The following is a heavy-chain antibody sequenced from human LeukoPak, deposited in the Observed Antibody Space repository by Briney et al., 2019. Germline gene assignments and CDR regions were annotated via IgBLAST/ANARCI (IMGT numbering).Heavy chain of an antibody. CDR2: ISSSSSTI. Sequence: PGGSLRLSCAASGFTFSTYSMNWVRQAPGKGLEWVSYISSSSSTIYYADSVKGRFTISRDNAKNSLYLQMNSLRAEDTAVYYCAKGLAGTRYYYYGMDVWGQGTTVTVSS. J-gene: IGHJ6*02. CDR1: GFTFSTYS. V-gene: IGHV3-48*01. CDR3: AKGLAGTRYYYYGMDV. D-gene: IGHD1-7*01.